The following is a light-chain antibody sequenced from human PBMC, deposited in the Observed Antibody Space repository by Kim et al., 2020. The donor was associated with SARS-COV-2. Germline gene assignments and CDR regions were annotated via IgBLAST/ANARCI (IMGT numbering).Light chain of an antibody. V-gene: IGLV1-44*01. J-gene: IGLJ1*01. CDR2: SNN. CDR3: AAWDDSLNGYV. Sequence: QPVLTQAPSASGTPGQRVAISCSGSDSNIGSNIVNWYQQVPGTAPELLIYSNNQRPSGVSDRFSGSKSGTSASLAISGLQSEDEADYYCAAWDDSLNGYVFGTGTKVTVL. CDR1: DSNIGSNI.